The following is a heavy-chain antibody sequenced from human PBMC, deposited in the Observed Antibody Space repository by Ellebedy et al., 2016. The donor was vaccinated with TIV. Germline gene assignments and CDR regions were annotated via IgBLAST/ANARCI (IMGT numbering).Heavy chain of an antibody. CDR3: ANGRVTASG. CDR1: EFTFTNTY. Sequence: PGGSLRLSCAASEFTFTNTYMSWVRQAPGNGLEWVASIKQDGSEKNYVDSVKGRFTISRDNAKKSLYLQMNSLRAEDTAVYYCANGRVTASGWGQGTLVTVSS. J-gene: IGHJ4*02. V-gene: IGHV3-7*01. D-gene: IGHD4-23*01. CDR2: IKQDGSEK.